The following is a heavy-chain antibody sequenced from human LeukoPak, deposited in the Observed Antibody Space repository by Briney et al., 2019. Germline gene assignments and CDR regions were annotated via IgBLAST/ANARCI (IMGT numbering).Heavy chain of an antibody. CDR2: IYYSGST. CDR1: GGSISSSSYY. V-gene: IGHV4-39*07. D-gene: IGHD3-10*01. J-gene: IGHJ4*02. CDR3: ARNKGPMVSRNPFDY. Sequence: PSETLSLTCTVSGGSISSSSYYWGWIRQPPGKGLEWIGSIYYSGSTYYNPSLKSRVTMSVDTSKNQFSLKLSSVTAADTAVYYCARNKGPMVSRNPFDYWGQGTLVTVSS.